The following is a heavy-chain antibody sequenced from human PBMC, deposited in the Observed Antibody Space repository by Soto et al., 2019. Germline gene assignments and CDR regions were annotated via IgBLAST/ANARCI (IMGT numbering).Heavy chain of an antibody. CDR2: IYTSGST. CDR1: GGSISSYY. D-gene: IGHD3-22*01. V-gene: IGHV4-4*07. J-gene: IGHJ4*02. CDR3: ARDSYYYDSSGYYSLFDY. Sequence: PSETLSLTCTVSGGSISSYYWSWIRQPAGKGLEWIGRIYTSGSTNYNPSLKSRVTMSVDTSKNQFSLKLSSVTAADTAVYYCARDSYYYDSSGYYSLFDYWGQGTLVTVSS.